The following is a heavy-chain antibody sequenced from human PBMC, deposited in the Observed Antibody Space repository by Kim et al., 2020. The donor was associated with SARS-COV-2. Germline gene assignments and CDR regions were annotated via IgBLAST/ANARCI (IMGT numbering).Heavy chain of an antibody. CDR1: GYTFTNYG. D-gene: IGHD3-10*01. CDR2: IRVYNGYT. J-gene: IGHJ4*02. CDR3: PRTELYGSGSYLFGAY. V-gene: IGHV1-18*01. Sequence: ASVKVSCKSSGYTFTNYGISWMRQPPGQGLEWMGWIRVYNGYTNYAQKFQGRLTVTIDTHTNTAYMELRSLRSDDTAVYYCPRTELYGSGSYLFGAYGGQGTLVTVS.